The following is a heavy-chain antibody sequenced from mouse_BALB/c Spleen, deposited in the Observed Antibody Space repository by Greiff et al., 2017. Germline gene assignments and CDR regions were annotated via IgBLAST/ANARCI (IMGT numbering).Heavy chain of an antibody. CDR3: ARNYGSSLFDY. CDR2: IDPYDSET. CDR1: GYTFTSYW. J-gene: IGHJ2*01. Sequence: VQLQQPGAELVRPGASVKWSCKPSGYTFTSYWMNGVRQRPEQGLEWIGRIDPYDSETHYNQKLKDKAILTVDKSSSTAYMQLSSLTSEDSAVYYCARNYGSSLFDYWGQGTTLTVSS. D-gene: IGHD1-1*01. V-gene: IGHV1-74*01.